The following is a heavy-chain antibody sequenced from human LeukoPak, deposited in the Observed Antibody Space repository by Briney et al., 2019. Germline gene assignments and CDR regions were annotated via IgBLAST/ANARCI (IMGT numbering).Heavy chain of an antibody. CDR1: GGSFSGYY. D-gene: IGHD3-22*01. CDR3: ARLNYYDSSGYYQSDY. Sequence: PSETLSLTCAVYGGSFSGYYWSWIRQPPGEGLEWIGEINHSGSTNYNPSLKSRVPISVDTSKNQFSLKLSSVTAADTAVYYCARLNYYDSSGYYQSDYWGQGTLVTVSS. J-gene: IGHJ4*02. V-gene: IGHV4-34*01. CDR2: INHSGST.